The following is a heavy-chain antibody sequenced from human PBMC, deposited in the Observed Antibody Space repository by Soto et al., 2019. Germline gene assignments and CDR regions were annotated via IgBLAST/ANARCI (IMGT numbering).Heavy chain of an antibody. V-gene: IGHV3-33*01. J-gene: IGHJ4*02. Sequence: GGSLRLSCATSGFTFSNHGMHWVRQAPGKGLEWVAVIWYDASKTFYADSVKGRFAISRDNSKNTLYLQMNSLGAEDTPVYYCARISGQLATFGYWGQGTLVTVSS. D-gene: IGHD6-6*01. CDR1: GFTFSNHG. CDR2: IWYDASKT. CDR3: ARISGQLATFGY.